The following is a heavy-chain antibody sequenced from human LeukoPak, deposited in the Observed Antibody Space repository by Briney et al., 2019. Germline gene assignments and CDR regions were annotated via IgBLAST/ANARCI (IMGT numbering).Heavy chain of an antibody. D-gene: IGHD4-17*01. CDR2: ISYDGSHK. CDR1: GFTFRNYG. V-gene: IGHV3-30*18. Sequence: GRSLRLSCAASGFTFRNYGMHWVRQAPGKGLEWVAVISYDGSHKYYADSVKGRFSISRDNSKNTLYLQMNSLRADDTAVYYCAKGARGDTVTSIVGLNWFDPWGQGTLVTVSS. CDR3: AKGARGDTVTSIVGLNWFDP. J-gene: IGHJ5*02.